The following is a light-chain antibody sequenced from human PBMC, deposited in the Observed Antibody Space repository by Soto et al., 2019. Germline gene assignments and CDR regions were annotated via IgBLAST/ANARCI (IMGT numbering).Light chain of an antibody. CDR3: SSYTTTSTYV. V-gene: IGLV2-14*01. CDR1: SSDVGYYDY. J-gene: IGLJ1*01. Sequence: QSALTQPASVSGSLGQSITISCTGTSSDVGYYDYVSWYQQHPDKAPKLMIYEVTNRPSGVSSRFSGSKSGNTASLTISGLQAEDEADYYCSSYTTTSTYVFGTGTKLTV. CDR2: EVT.